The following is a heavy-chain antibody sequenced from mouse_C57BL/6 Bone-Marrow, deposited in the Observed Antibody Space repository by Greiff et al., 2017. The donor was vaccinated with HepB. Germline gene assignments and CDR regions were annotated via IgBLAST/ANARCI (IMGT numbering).Heavy chain of an antibody. Sequence: DVMLVESGGGLVQSGRSLRLSCATSGFTFSDFYMEWVRQAPGKGLEWIAASRNKASDYTTEYSASVKGRFIVSRDTSQSILYLQMNALRAEDTAIYYCARDAGDYEGFAYWGQGTLVTVSA. V-gene: IGHV7-1*01. J-gene: IGHJ3*01. CDR1: GFTFSDFY. CDR2: SRNKASDYTT. D-gene: IGHD1-1*01. CDR3: ARDAGDYEGFAY.